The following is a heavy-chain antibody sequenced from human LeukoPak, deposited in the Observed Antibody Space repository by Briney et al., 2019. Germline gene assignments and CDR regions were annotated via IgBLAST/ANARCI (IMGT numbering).Heavy chain of an antibody. V-gene: IGHV3-23*01. J-gene: IGHJ6*03. D-gene: IGHD6-19*01. CDR2: ISGSGGST. CDR1: GFTFSSYG. CDR3: AKDGWQWLVPSEYYYYYMDV. Sequence: PGGSLRLSCAASGFTFSSYGMSWVRQAPGKGLEWVSAISGSGGSTYYADSVKGRFTISRDNSKNTLYLQMNSLRAEDTAVYYCAKDGWQWLVPSEYYYYYMDVWGKGTTVTISS.